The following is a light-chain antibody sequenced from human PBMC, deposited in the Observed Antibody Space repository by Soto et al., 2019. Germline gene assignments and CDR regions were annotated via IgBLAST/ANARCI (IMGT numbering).Light chain of an antibody. CDR1: QSLLDTSNNKNS. CDR3: HQYFSALYT. J-gene: IGKJ2*01. Sequence: DIVMTQSPESLAVSLGERATINCKSSQSLLDTSNNKNSVAWYQQKPGQPPKLLIYWASARQSGVPDRFSGSVSGTDFSLTISNLQAEDVAVYYCHQYFSALYTFGQGTKLEI. CDR2: WAS. V-gene: IGKV4-1*01.